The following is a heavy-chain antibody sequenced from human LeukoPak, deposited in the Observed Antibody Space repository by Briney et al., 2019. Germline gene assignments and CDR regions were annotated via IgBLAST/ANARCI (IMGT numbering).Heavy chain of an antibody. CDR2: ITGNGGRT. Sequence: GGSLRLSCAASGFTFSSNAMSWVRQAPGKGLEWVSVITGNGGRTYCADSVKGRFTISRDNAKNTLSLQMNSLRAEDTAVYYCAKDAVAPGSSGDYFDYWGQGTLVTVSS. J-gene: IGHJ4*02. CDR3: AKDAVAPGSSGDYFDY. CDR1: GFTFSSNA. D-gene: IGHD3-10*01. V-gene: IGHV3-23*01.